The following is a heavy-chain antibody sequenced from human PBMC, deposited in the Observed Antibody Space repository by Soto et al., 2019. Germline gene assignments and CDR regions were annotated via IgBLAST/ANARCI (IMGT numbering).Heavy chain of an antibody. V-gene: IGHV4-39*01. CDR3: ARHLPSSSSCSFDS. CDR1: GGSISDSTSD. D-gene: IGHD6-13*01. J-gene: IGHJ4*02. Sequence: KPSETLSLACVVSGGSISDSTSDWGWIRQPPGKGLEWIGNIYFTGSTYYNPSLKSRVTISVDLSKNHFSLKLSSVTAADTAVYFCARHLPSSSSCSFDSWGQGTLVSVSS. CDR2: IYFTGST.